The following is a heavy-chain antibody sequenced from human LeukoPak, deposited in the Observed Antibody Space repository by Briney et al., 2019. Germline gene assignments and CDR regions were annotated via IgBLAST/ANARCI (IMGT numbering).Heavy chain of an antibody. J-gene: IGHJ4*02. CDR1: GFTFSNYA. V-gene: IGHV3-23*01. CDR3: AKWGDFDILTGYYVSDF. D-gene: IGHD3-9*01. CDR2: VTGRGGST. Sequence: GWSLRLSCVASGFTFSNYAMSWVRQAPGKRLEWVSAVTGRGGSTYYADSVKGRFTISRDNSRNTLFLQMNSLRAEDTAIYYCAKWGDFDILTGYYVSDFWGQGTLVTVSS.